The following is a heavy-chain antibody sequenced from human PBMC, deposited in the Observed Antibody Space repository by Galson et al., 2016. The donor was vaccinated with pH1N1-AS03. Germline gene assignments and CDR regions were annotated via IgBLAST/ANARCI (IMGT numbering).Heavy chain of an antibody. Sequence: MGIIYPGDSDTRYSPSFQGQVTISVDKSITTAYLQWNSLKASDTAIYYCARRAFARAFDTWGQGTTVIVSS. V-gene: IGHV5-51*01. J-gene: IGHJ3*02. CDR3: ARRAFARAFDT. CDR2: IYPGDSDT.